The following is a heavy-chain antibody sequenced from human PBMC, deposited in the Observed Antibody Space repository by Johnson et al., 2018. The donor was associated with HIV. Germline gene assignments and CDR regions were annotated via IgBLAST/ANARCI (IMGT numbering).Heavy chain of an antibody. D-gene: IGHD3-22*01. CDR1: GFIFSSYW. Sequence: EQLVESGGGLVQPGGSLRLSCAASGFIFSSYWMHWVRQAPGKGLVWVSRINSDGSSTTYADSVKGRFTISRDDSKNTLYLQMNSLKTEDTAVYYCTICITMIVVVTTDAFDIWGQGTMVTVSS. V-gene: IGHV3-74*01. CDR3: TICITMIVVVTTDAFDI. J-gene: IGHJ3*02. CDR2: INSDGSST.